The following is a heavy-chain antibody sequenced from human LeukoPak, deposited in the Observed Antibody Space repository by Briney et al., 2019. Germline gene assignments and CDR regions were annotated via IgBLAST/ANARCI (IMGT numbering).Heavy chain of an antibody. CDR3: ARPRPSSGTPWYFDL. Sequence: GGSLRLSCAASGFTFSSYSMNWVRQAPGKGLEWVSSISSSSSYIYYADSVKGRFTISRDNAKNSLYLQMNSLRAEDTAVYYCARPRPSSGTPWYFDLWGRGTLVTVSS. CDR2: ISSSSSYI. J-gene: IGHJ2*01. D-gene: IGHD3-10*01. CDR1: GFTFSSYS. V-gene: IGHV3-21*01.